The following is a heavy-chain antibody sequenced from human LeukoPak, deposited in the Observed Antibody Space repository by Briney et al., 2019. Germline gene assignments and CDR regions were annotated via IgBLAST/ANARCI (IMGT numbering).Heavy chain of an antibody. CDR1: GFTFTTSA. CDR2: IVVGSGHT. CDR3: AAESPYVWGSYRPYYYMDV. Sequence: TSVKVSCKTSGFTFTTSAIQWVRQARGQHLEWIGWIVVGSGHTNYAQKFQERVTFTRDMSTSTAYMELSSLRSEDTAVHYCAAESPYVWGSYRPYYYMDVWGKGTTVTVSS. V-gene: IGHV1-58*02. D-gene: IGHD3-16*02. J-gene: IGHJ6*03.